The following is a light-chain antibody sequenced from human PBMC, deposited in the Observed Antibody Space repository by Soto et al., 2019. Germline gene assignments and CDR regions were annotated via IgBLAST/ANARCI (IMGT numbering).Light chain of an antibody. J-gene: IGKJ1*01. V-gene: IGKV3-15*01. CDR1: QSVSSN. CDR3: QQYNNWPRT. CDR2: DAS. Sequence: EIVMTQSPATLSVSPGERATLSFRASQSVSSNLSWYQQKPGQAPRLLIYDASTRATGIPARFSGSGSGTEFTLTISTLQSEDFAVYYCQQYNNWPRTFGQGTKVDIK.